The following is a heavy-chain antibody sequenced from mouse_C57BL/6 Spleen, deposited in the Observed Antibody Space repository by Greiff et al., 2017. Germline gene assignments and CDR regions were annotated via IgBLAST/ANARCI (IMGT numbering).Heavy chain of an antibody. CDR2: IDPENGDT. D-gene: IGHD2-4*01. CDR3: TTHYDERGY. V-gene: IGHV14-4*01. Sequence: EVQRVESGAELVRPGASVKLSCTASGFNIKDDYMHWVKQRPEQGLEWIGWIDPENGDTEYASKFQGKATISADTSSNTAYLQHSSLTSEDTAVYYCTTHYDERGYWGQGTPLTVSS. J-gene: IGHJ2*01. CDR1: GFNIKDDY.